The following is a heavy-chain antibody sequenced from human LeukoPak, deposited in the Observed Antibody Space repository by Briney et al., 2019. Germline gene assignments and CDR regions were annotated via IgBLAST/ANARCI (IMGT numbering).Heavy chain of an antibody. CDR3: ARDSGIAAEDY. D-gene: IGHD6-13*01. CDR2: IKQDGSEK. J-gene: IGHJ4*02. Sequence: TGGSLRLSCAASVFSFSNYWMSWVRQTPGKGLEWVANIKQDGSEKYYLDSVKGRFTISRNNAKNSLYLQINSLRAEDTAVYYCARDSGIAAEDYWGQGTLVTVSS. CDR1: VFSFSNYW. V-gene: IGHV3-7*04.